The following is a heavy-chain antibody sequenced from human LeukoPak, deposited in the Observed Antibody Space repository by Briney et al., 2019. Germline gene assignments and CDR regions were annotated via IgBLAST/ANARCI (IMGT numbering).Heavy chain of an antibody. D-gene: IGHD3-16*02. CDR1: GYTFTSYG. J-gene: IGHJ4*02. V-gene: IGHV1-18*01. CDR2: ISAYNGNA. Sequence: ASVKVSCKASGYTFTSYGISWVRQAPGQGLEWMGWISAYNGNANYPQKLQGRVTMTTDTSTSTAYMELRSLRSDDTAVYYCARDRVTYDYVWGSYRFGYFDYWGQGTLVTVSS. CDR3: ARDRVTYDYVWGSYRFGYFDY.